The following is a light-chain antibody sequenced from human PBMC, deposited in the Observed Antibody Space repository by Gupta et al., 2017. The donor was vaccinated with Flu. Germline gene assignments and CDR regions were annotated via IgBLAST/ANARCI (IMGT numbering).Light chain of an antibody. CDR2: TAS. Sequence: DIQMNQSPSSLSAYVGDRVTMTCRASQNIRDFLNWYQQRPGQAPKLMIYTASTLQSGVPSRFSGTGSGTDFTLTISSLQPEDFATYYCQQTSSSPVTFGQGTKV. J-gene: IGKJ1*01. V-gene: IGKV1-39*01. CDR1: QNIRDF. CDR3: QQTSSSPVT.